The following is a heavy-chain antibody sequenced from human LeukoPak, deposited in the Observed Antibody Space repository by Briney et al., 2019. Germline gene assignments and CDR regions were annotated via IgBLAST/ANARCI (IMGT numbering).Heavy chain of an antibody. Sequence: SSETLSLTRAVSGGSISSSKWWSWVRQPPGKGLEWIGEIYHSGSTNYNPSLKSRVTIYADTSKNQFSLKLSSVTAADTAVYYCARGSLIPDPKRASVWGQGSLVTVSS. CDR2: IYHSGST. V-gene: IGHV4-4*02. CDR3: ARGSLIPDPKRASV. CDR1: GGSISSSKW. D-gene: IGHD2-2*01. J-gene: IGHJ4*02.